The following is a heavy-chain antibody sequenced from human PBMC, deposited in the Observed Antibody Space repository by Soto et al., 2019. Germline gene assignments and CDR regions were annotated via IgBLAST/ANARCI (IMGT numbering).Heavy chain of an antibody. CDR3: AKVYSSASYFTDY. V-gene: IGHV3-23*01. J-gene: IGHJ4*02. Sequence: XGALMISWAASGITFSSHSVGLVLQTPGKGLEWFSAISALGDSTYYADSVKGRFAISRDNSRNTVYLQMDNLRAEDTAIYMCAKVYSSASYFTDYWGLGTLVTVSS. CDR2: ISALGDST. CDR1: GITFSSHS. D-gene: IGHD3-22*01.